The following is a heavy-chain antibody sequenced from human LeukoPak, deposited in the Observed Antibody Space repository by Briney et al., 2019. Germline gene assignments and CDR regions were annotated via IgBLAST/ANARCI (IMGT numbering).Heavy chain of an antibody. J-gene: IGHJ5*02. CDR2: IIPIFGTA. CDR3: ARGYDFLVRTGFDP. CDR1: GGTFSSYA. Sequence: SVNVSCKASGGTFSSYAISWVRQAPGQGLEWMGGIIPIFGTANYAQKFQGRVTITADESTSTAYMELSSLRSEDTAVYYCARGYDFLVRTGFDPWGQGTLVTVSS. V-gene: IGHV1-69*13. D-gene: IGHD5-12*01.